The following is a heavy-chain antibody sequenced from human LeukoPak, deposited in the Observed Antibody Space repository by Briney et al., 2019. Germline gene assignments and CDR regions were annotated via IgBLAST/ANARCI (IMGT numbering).Heavy chain of an antibody. D-gene: IGHD2-8*01. Sequence: PSETLSLTCTVSDSSITSTYYWAWFRQPPGKGLEWIATVFRLQTVRTFCNPSLESRVTMSLDPSQNQFSLNLTSVTAADTALYFCARVLHAPYLIDSWGQGTLVTVSS. CDR2: VFRLQTVRT. J-gene: IGHJ4*02. V-gene: IGHV4-38-2*02. CDR1: DSSITSTYY. CDR3: ARVLHAPYLIDS.